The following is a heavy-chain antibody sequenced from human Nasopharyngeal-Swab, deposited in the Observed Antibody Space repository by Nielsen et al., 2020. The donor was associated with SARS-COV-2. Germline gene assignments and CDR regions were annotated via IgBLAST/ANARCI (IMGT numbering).Heavy chain of an antibody. CDR1: GDSVSSGSAA. V-gene: IGHV6-1*01. CDR3: ARQRASGTVYRLDFDY. Sequence: SETLSLTCAISGDSVSSGSAAWTWIRQSPSRGLEWLGRAYYWSKWIINYAVAVRGRIAINPDTSKNQFSLQLNSVTPEDTAMYYCARQRASGTVYRLDFDYWGQGILVTVSS. D-gene: IGHD1-26*01. J-gene: IGHJ4*02. CDR2: AYYWSKWII.